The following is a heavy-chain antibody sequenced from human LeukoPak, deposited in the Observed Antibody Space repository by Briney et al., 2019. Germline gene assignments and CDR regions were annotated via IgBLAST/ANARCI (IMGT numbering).Heavy chain of an antibody. CDR1: GGSISSYY. J-gene: IGHJ5*02. CDR2: IYYSGST. CDR3: ARDDGFGELRSP. D-gene: IGHD3-10*01. V-gene: IGHV4-59*01. Sequence: SETLSLTCTVSGGSISSYYWSWIRQPPGKGLEWIGYIYYSGSTNYNPSLKSRVTISVDTSKNQFSLKQSSVTAADTAVYYCARDDGFGELRSPWGQGTLVTVSS.